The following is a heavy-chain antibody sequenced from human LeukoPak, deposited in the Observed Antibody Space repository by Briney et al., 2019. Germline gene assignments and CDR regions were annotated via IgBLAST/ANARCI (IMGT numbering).Heavy chain of an antibody. CDR1: GGSISSSSYY. Sequence: PSETLSLTCTVSGGSISSSSYYWGWIRQPPGKGLEWIGSIYYSGSTYYNPSLKSRVTISVDTSKNQFSLKLSSVTAADTAVYYCARDGGDSSGYYMNWFDPWGQGTLVTVSS. CDR3: ARDGGDSSGYYMNWFDP. D-gene: IGHD3-22*01. CDR2: IYYSGST. J-gene: IGHJ5*02. V-gene: IGHV4-39*07.